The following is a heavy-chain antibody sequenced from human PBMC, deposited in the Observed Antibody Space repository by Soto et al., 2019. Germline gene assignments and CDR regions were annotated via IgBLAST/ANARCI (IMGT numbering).Heavy chain of an antibody. CDR3: AADLGGIAAVDI. J-gene: IGHJ3*02. V-gene: IGHV1-58*01. CDR1: GFTFTSSA. CDR2: IVVGSGNT. Sequence: QMQLVQSGPEVKKPGTSVKVSCKASGFTFTSSAVQWVRQARGQRLEWIGWIVVGSGNTNYAQKFQERVTITRDMSTSTAYMELGSLRAEDTAVYYCAADLGGIAAVDIWGQGTMVTVSS. D-gene: IGHD6-25*01.